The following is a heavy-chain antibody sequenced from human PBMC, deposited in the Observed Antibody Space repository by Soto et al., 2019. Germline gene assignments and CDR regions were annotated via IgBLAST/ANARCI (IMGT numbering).Heavy chain of an antibody. V-gene: IGHV3-74*01. CDR2: IYNDGSYT. Sequence: LRLSCAASGFIFKMYWMHWVRQTPGKGLVWISRIYNDGSYTDYADSVRGRFTISRDNVNDTLYLQMNNLRAEDSGLYYCTRGPRPISTGTGAYWGQGTQVTVSS. CDR1: GFIFKMYW. D-gene: IGHD3-10*01. CDR3: TRGPRPISTGTGAY. J-gene: IGHJ4*02.